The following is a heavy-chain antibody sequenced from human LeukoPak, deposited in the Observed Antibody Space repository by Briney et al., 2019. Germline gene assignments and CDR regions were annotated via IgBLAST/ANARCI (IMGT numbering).Heavy chain of an antibody. D-gene: IGHD2-21*02. CDR3: ARVRCGGDCWHDAFDI. Sequence: PGGSLRLSCAASGFTFSSYWMHWVRQAPGKGLVWVSRINSDGSSTSYADSVKGRFTISRDNAKNTLYLQMNSLRAEDTAVYYCARVRCGGDCWHDAFDIWGQGTMVTVSS. J-gene: IGHJ3*02. V-gene: IGHV3-74*01. CDR2: INSDGSST. CDR1: GFTFSSYW.